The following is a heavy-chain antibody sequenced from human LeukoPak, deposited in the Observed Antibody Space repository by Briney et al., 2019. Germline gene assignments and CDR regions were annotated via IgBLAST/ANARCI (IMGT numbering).Heavy chain of an antibody. V-gene: IGHV4-39*07. CDR1: GGSISSSDYY. J-gene: IGHJ4*02. Sequence: PSETLSLTCTVSGGSISSSDYYWGWIRQPPGKGLEWIGCIYYTGSTYYTPSLKSRVTISVDTSKNQFSLKLSSVTAADTAVYYCAREDPETSEMGYFDYWGQGTLVTVSS. CDR3: AREDPETSEMGYFDY. D-gene: IGHD1-1*01. CDR2: IYYTGST.